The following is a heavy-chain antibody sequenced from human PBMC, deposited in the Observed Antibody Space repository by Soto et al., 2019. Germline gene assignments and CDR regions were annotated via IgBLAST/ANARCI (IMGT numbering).Heavy chain of an antibody. CDR3: ARESEDLTSNFDY. J-gene: IGHJ4*02. Sequence: GGSLRLSCAASGFTFTRYSMNWVRQAPGRGLEWVSSISSTTNYIYYGDSMKGRFTISRDNAKNSLYLEMNSLRAEDTAVYYCARESEDLTSNFDYRGQGTLVTVSS. V-gene: IGHV3-21*03. CDR2: ISSTTNYI. CDR1: GFTFTRYS.